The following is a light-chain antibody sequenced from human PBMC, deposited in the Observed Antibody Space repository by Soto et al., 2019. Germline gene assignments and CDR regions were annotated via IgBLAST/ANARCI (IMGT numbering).Light chain of an antibody. V-gene: IGKV1-39*01. CDR1: QTINSF. J-gene: IGKJ5*01. CDR2: DGS. CDR3: QQSYSPPPIT. Sequence: DIQMTQSPSSLSSSVGDRVTITCRASQTINSFLNWYQQKPGKAPTLLIYDGSSLQSGVPSRFSGSGSGTDFTLTISSLQPEDFATYYCQQSYSPPPITFGQGTRLEIK.